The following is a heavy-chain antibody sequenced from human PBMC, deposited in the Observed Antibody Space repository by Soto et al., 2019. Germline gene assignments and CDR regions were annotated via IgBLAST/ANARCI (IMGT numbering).Heavy chain of an antibody. V-gene: IGHV3-21*01. CDR2: ISSSSSYI. Sequence: GGSLRLSCAASGFTFSSYSMNWVRQAPGKGLEWVSSISSSSSYIYYADSVKGRFTISRDNAKNSLYLQMNSLRAEDTAVYYCARDLWYYYGSGNSGPYGMDVWGQGTTVTVSS. CDR3: ARDLWYYYGSGNSGPYGMDV. J-gene: IGHJ6*02. D-gene: IGHD3-10*01. CDR1: GFTFSSYS.